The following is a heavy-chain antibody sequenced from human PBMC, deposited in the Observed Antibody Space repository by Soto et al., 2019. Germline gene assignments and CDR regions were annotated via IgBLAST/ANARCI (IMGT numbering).Heavy chain of an antibody. D-gene: IGHD3-22*01. CDR2: IYYGGGT. Sequence: PSETLSLTCTVSGGSISSYYWNWIRQPPGKGLEWIGDIYYGGGTNYNPSLKSRVTLSVDTSKNQFSLKLSSVTAADTAVCYCASQYYYDSSGSQTFDYWGQGTQVTVSS. V-gene: IGHV4-59*01. CDR1: GGSISSYY. CDR3: ASQYYYDSSGSQTFDY. J-gene: IGHJ4*02.